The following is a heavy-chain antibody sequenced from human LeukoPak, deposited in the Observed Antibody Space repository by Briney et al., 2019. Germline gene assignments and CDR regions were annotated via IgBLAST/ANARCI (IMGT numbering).Heavy chain of an antibody. D-gene: IGHD2-8*01. J-gene: IGHJ5*02. V-gene: IGHV1-46*01. CDR3: ARDLTVYTNGYQYRVNWFDP. CDR2: INPRDGTT. Sequence: GASVKISCKASGYTFTSYDMHWVRHAPGQGLEWRGIINPRDGTTTYAQKFQGRIIMTRDTSTNTVHMELRSLRTGDAAMYYCARDLTVYTNGYQYRVNWFDPWGQGSLVTVSS. CDR1: GYTFTSYD.